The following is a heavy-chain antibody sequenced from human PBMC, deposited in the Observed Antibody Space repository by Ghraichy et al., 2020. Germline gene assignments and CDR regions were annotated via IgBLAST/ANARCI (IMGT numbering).Heavy chain of an antibody. CDR3: AKAVAGIL. D-gene: IGHD6-19*01. V-gene: IGHV3-23*01. Sequence: GSLRLSCAASGFTFSSYAMSWVRQAAGKGLEWVSGISGSGGSTDYADSVKGRFTISRDNSKNTMYLQMNSLRAEDTAVYYCAKAVAGILWGQGTLVTVSS. CDR1: GFTFSSYA. CDR2: ISGSGGST. J-gene: IGHJ4*02.